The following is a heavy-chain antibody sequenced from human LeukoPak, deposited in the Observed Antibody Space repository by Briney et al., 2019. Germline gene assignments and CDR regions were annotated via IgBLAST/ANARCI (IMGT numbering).Heavy chain of an antibody. V-gene: IGHV3-74*01. CDR2: ISSDGTTT. CDR1: GFTLSKYW. J-gene: IGHJ6*03. CDR3: AGSGSSTYYYYYMDV. D-gene: IGHD3-10*01. Sequence: PGGSLRLSCAASGFTLSKYWMHWVRQAPGKGLAWVSRISSDGTTTAYADSVKGRFTISRDSAKNMLYLQMNSLRAEDTAVYYCAGSGSSTYYYYYMDVWGKGTTVTVSS.